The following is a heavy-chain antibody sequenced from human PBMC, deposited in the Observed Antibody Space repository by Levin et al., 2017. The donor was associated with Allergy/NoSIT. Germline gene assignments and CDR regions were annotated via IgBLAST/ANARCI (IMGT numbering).Heavy chain of an antibody. V-gene: IGHV1-46*03. J-gene: IGHJ4*02. CDR1: GYTFTSYY. Sequence: GESLKISCKASGYTFTSYYMHWVRQAPGQGLEWMGIINPSGGSTSYAQKFQGRVTMTRDTSTSTVYMELSSLRSEDTAVYYCARGAPSAGYCSSTSCYEGDADFDYWGQGTLVTVSS. CDR3: ARGAPSAGYCSSTSCYEGDADFDY. D-gene: IGHD2-2*01. CDR2: INPSGGST.